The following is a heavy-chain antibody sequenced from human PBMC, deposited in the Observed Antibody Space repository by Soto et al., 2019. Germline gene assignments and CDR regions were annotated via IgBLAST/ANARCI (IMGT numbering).Heavy chain of an antibody. J-gene: IGHJ1*01. D-gene: IGHD2-15*01. CDR2: FDPEDGET. V-gene: IGHV1-24*01. CDR3: ATAPRYCSGGSCFLHSSAEYFQH. Sequence: ASVKVSCKVSGYTLTELSMHWVRQAPGKGLEWMGGFDPEDGETIYAQKFQGRVTMTEDTSTDTAYMELSSLRSEDTAVYYCATAPRYCSGGSCFLHSSAEYFQHWGQGTLVTVSS. CDR1: GYTLTELS.